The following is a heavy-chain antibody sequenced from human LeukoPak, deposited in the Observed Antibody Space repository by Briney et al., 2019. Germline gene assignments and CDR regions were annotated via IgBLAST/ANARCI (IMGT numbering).Heavy chain of an antibody. J-gene: IGHJ5*02. D-gene: IGHD6-6*01. CDR3: AKVIGIAARHNWFAP. CDR1: GGSISSYY. Sequence: PSETLSLTCTVSGGSISSYYWSWIRQPPGKGLEWIRYIYYSGRTNYNPSLKSRLTISVDQSKNHFSLKLSSVTAADTAVYYCAKVIGIAARHNWFAPWGQGPLVTVSS. V-gene: IGHV4-59*01. CDR2: IYYSGRT.